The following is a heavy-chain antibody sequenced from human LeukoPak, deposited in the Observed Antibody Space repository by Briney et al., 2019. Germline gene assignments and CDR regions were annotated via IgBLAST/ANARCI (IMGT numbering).Heavy chain of an antibody. Sequence: GESLKISCKGSGYSFTSDWISWVRQMPGKGLEWMGIIYPGDSDTRYSPSFQGQVTISADKSISTAYLQWSSLKASDTAMYYCARLGDLYGDYGIHDYWGQGTLVTVSS. D-gene: IGHD4-17*01. CDR2: IYPGDSDT. CDR1: GYSFTSDW. CDR3: ARLGDLYGDYGIHDY. V-gene: IGHV5-51*01. J-gene: IGHJ4*02.